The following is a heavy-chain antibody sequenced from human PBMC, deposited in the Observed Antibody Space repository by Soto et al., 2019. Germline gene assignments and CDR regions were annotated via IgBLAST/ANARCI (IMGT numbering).Heavy chain of an antibody. J-gene: IGHJ6*02. D-gene: IGHD3-9*01. CDR1: GFTFGDYA. Sequence: PGGSLRLSCTASGFTFGDYAMSWVRQAPGKGLEWVSAISGSGGSTYYADSVKGRFTISRDNSKNTLYLQMNSLRAEDTAVYYCAYPHDILTGSVRPHYYYYGMDVWGQGTTVTVSS. CDR3: AYPHDILTGSVRPHYYYYGMDV. V-gene: IGHV3-23*01. CDR2: ISGSGGST.